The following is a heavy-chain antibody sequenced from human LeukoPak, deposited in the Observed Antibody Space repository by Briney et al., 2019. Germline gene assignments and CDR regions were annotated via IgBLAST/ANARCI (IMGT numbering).Heavy chain of an antibody. D-gene: IGHD3-22*01. CDR3: ARFNKITMIVVP. Sequence: SETLSLTCAVYGGSFSGYYWSWIRQPPGKGLEWIGEINHSGSTNYDPSLKSRVTISVDTSKNQFSLKLSSVTAADTAVYYCARFNKITMIVVPWGQGTLVTVSS. V-gene: IGHV4-34*01. J-gene: IGHJ4*02. CDR2: INHSGST. CDR1: GGSFSGYY.